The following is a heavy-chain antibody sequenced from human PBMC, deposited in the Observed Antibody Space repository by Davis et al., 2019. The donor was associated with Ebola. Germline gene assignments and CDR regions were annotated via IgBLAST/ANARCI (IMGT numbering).Heavy chain of an antibody. CDR3: ARMDPAAYFDY. CDR1: GYSFTTYW. Sequence: GESLKISCKGSGYSFTTYWIGWVRQMPGKGLEWMGIIYPGDSDTRYSPSFQGQVTISADKSISTAYIQWNGLKASDTAMYYCARMDPAAYFDYWGQGTLVTVSS. J-gene: IGHJ4*02. CDR2: IYPGDSDT. V-gene: IGHV5-51*01. D-gene: IGHD3/OR15-3a*01.